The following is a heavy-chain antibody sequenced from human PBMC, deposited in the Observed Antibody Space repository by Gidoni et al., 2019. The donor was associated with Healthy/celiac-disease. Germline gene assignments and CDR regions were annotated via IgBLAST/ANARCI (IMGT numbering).Heavy chain of an antibody. CDR1: GFTFSDYY. CDR3: ARVATVKPYYYYGMDV. V-gene: IGHV3-11*01. D-gene: IGHD4-17*01. Sequence: QVQLVESGGGLVKPGGSLRLSCAASGFTFSDYYMSWIRQAPGKVLEWVSYISSSGSTIYYADSVKGRFTISRDNAKNSLYLQMNSLRAEDTAVYYCARVATVKPYYYYGMDVWGQGTTVTVSS. CDR2: ISSSGSTI. J-gene: IGHJ6*02.